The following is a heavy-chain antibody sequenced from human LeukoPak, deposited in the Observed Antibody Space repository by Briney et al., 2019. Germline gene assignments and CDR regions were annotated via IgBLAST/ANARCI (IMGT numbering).Heavy chain of an antibody. CDR1: GYTFTSYY. CDR3: ARDPGWYYYDSSGYLNAFDI. D-gene: IGHD3-22*01. J-gene: IGHJ3*02. Sequence: ASVKVSCKASGYTFTSYYIHLVRRAPGKGFEWVAIINPSAGSTTNSQKFQGRVTMTRDTSTSTVYMELSSLRSEDTAVYYCARDPGWYYYDSSGYLNAFDIWGQGTMVTVSS. CDR2: INPSAGST. V-gene: IGHV1-46*01.